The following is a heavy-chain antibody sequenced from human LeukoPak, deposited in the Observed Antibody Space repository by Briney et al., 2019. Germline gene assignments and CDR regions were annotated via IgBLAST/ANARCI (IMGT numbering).Heavy chain of an antibody. Sequence: ASVKVSCEASGYTFTSYGISWVRQAPGKGLEWMGWISGYNGNTNYAQKLQGRVTMTTDTPTSTAYMELRSLRSDDTAVYYCARDNKLDYVWGSYPRFDPWGQGTLVTVSS. V-gene: IGHV1-18*04. CDR3: ARDNKLDYVWGSYPRFDP. J-gene: IGHJ5*02. D-gene: IGHD3-16*02. CDR1: GYTFTSYG. CDR2: ISGYNGNT.